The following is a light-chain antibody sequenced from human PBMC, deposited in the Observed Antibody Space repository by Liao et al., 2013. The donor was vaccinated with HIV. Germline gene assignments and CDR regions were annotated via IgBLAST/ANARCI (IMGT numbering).Light chain of an antibody. CDR1: NIGSKS. CDR3: QVWDSSSDPPWV. Sequence: SYELTQPPSVSVAPGKTARITCGGNNIGSKSVHWYQQKPGLAPVLVISYDSARPSGIPERFSGSNSGNTATLTISRVAAGDEADYYCQVWDSSSDPPWVLGGGTKLTVL. J-gene: IGLJ3*02. V-gene: IGLV3-21*04. CDR2: YDS.